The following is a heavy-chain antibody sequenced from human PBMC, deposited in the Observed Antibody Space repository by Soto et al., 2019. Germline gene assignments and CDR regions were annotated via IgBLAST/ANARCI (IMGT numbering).Heavy chain of an antibody. V-gene: IGHV3-7*01. J-gene: IGHJ3*02. CDR3: ARVWMPAAAGDAFDI. CDR1: GFTFSSYW. Sequence: GGSLRLSCAASGFTFSSYWMSWVRQAPGKGLEWVANIKQDGSEKYYVDSVKGRFTISRDNAKNSLYLQMNSLRAEDTAVYYCARVWMPAAAGDAFDIWGQGTMVTVSS. D-gene: IGHD6-13*01. CDR2: IKQDGSEK.